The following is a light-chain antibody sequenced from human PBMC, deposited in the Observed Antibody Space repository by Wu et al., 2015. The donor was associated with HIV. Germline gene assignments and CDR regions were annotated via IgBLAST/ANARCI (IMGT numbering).Light chain of an antibody. CDR1: QSVSTN. V-gene: IGKV3-15*01. CDR3: QQYNNWPT. J-gene: IGKJ1*01. Sequence: EIVMRQSPATLSVSPGQRVTLSCRTSQSVSTNLAWYQHKPGHAPRLLIYGASTRAAGIPARFSGSGSGTEFTLTITNMQSEDVAVYYCQQYNNWPTFGQGTKVEIK. CDR2: GAS.